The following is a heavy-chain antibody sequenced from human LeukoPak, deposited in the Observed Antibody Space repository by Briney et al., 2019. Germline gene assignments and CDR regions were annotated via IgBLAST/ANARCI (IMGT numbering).Heavy chain of an antibody. CDR1: GGTFSSYA. CDR3: ARPYSSSSPDY. J-gene: IGHJ4*02. V-gene: IGHV1-69*15. Sequence: GSSVKVSCKASGGTFSSYAISWVRQAPGQGLEWMGRIIPIFGIANYAQKFQGRVTITADESTSTAYMELSSLRSEDTAVYYCARPYSSSSPDYWRQGTLVGVSS. D-gene: IGHD6-6*01. CDR2: IIPIFGIA.